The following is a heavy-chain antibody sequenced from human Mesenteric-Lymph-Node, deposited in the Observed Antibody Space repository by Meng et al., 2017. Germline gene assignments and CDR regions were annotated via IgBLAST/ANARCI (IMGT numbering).Heavy chain of an antibody. V-gene: IGHV3-23*01. CDR1: GFIANTNY. J-gene: IGHJ6*02. CDR2: ISGSGGST. CDR3: VSSGWPIYYYYGMDV. D-gene: IGHD6-19*01. Sequence: GGSLRLSCAASGFIANTNYMAWARQSPGKGLEWVSAISGSGGSTYYADSVKGRFTISRDNSKNTLYLQMNSLRAEDTAVYYCVSSGWPIYYYYGMDVWGQGTTVTVSS.